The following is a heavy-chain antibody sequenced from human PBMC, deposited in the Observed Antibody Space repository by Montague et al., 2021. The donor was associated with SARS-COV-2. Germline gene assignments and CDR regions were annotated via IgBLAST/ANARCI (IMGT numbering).Heavy chain of an antibody. J-gene: IGHJ4*02. V-gene: IGHV3-9*01. CDR3: AKSDSSSPYFDY. D-gene: IGHD6-6*01. Sequence: SLRLSCAASGFTFGDYALHWVRQAPGKGLEWVSGISWNSGSIGYADSVKGRFTISRDNAKNSLYLQMNSLRAEDAALYYCAKSDSSSPYFDYWGQGTLVTVSS. CDR1: GFTFGDYA. CDR2: ISWNSGSI.